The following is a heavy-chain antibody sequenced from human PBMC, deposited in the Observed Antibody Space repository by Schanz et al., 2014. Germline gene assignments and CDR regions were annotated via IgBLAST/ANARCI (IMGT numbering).Heavy chain of an antibody. CDR3: AREAKWGQWYFDL. J-gene: IGHJ2*01. Sequence: QVQLVESGGGVVQPGRSLRLSCTASRFIFKSYAMHWVRQAPAKGLEWVAVVGDTGTTKFYADSVKGRLTVSRDNSENTVYLEFHSLRSEDTALYYCAREAKWGQWYFDLWGRGSLVTVSS. D-gene: IGHD1-26*01. V-gene: IGHV3-30*04. CDR2: VGDTGTTK. CDR1: RFIFKSYA.